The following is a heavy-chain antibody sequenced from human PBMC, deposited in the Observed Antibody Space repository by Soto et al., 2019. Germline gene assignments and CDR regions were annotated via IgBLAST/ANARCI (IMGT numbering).Heavy chain of an antibody. CDR1: GFTFDDYA. CDR2: ISWNSGSI. Sequence: GGSLRLSCAASGFTFDDYAMHWVRQAPGKGLEWVSGISWNSGSIGYADSVKGRFTISRDNAKNSLYLQMNSLRAEDTALYYCAKDRRDSSSWTDAFDIWGQGTMVTVSS. V-gene: IGHV3-9*01. D-gene: IGHD6-13*01. CDR3: AKDRRDSSSWTDAFDI. J-gene: IGHJ3*02.